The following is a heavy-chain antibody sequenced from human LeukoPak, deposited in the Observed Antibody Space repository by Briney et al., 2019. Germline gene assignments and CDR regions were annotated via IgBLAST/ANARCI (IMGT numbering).Heavy chain of an antibody. V-gene: IGHV1-18*01. Sequence: VASVKVSCKASGYTFTSYGISWVRQAPGHGLEWMGWISAYNGNTKYAQKLQGRVTMTTDTSTSTAYMELRSLRSDDTAVYYCARVSDSITMVRGVIIRSPYYYYMDVWGKGTTVTISS. CDR3: ARVSDSITMVRGVIIRSPYYYYMDV. D-gene: IGHD3-10*01. CDR1: GYTFTSYG. CDR2: ISAYNGNT. J-gene: IGHJ6*03.